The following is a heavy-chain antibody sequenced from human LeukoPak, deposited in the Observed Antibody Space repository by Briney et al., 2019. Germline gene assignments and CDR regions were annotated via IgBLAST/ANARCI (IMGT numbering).Heavy chain of an antibody. CDR2: ISHDGSKK. J-gene: IGHJ4*02. D-gene: IGHD1-7*01. Sequence: GGSLRLSCAASGFTFSDYYMIWIRQAPGKGLEWVAVISHDGSKKYYADSVRGQFTISRDNSKNTLYLQMNNLRAEDTAVYYCAKDRACGQWNCQGSDYWGQGTLVTVSS. V-gene: IGHV3-30*18. CDR3: AKDRACGQWNCQGSDY. CDR1: GFTFSDYY.